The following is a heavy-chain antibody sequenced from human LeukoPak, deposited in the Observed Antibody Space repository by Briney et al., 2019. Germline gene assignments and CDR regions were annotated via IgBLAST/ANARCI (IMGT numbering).Heavy chain of an antibody. J-gene: IGHJ4*02. CDR1: GFTFSSYA. Sequence: PGGSLRLSCAASGFTFSSYAMHWVRQAPGKGLEWVAVISYDGSNKYYADSVKGRFTISRDNSKNTLYLQTNSLRAEDTAVYYCARPPRKWDSEDYFDYWGQGTLVTVSS. V-gene: IGHV3-30*01. D-gene: IGHD1-26*01. CDR3: ARPPRKWDSEDYFDY. CDR2: ISYDGSNK.